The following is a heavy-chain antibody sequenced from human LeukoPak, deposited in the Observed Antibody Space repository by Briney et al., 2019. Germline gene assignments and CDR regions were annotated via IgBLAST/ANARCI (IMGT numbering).Heavy chain of an antibody. CDR2: IFYSGST. V-gene: IGHV4-39*07. Sequence: PSETLSLTCTVSGGSISTSNYYWGWIRQPPGKGLEWIGNIFYSGSTYYSPSLKSRVTISVDTSKNQFSLKLSSVTAADTAVYYCARIQPSRYSSSWYLVRGAFDIWGQGTMVTVSS. D-gene: IGHD6-13*01. J-gene: IGHJ3*02. CDR3: ARIQPSRYSSSWYLVRGAFDI. CDR1: GGSISTSNYY.